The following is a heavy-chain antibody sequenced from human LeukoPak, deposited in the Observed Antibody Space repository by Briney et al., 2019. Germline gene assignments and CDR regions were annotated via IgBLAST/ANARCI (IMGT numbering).Heavy chain of an antibody. V-gene: IGHV3-23*01. D-gene: IGHD1-26*01. CDR2: ISSSGSGGNT. Sequence: GGSLRLSCVASGVTLSNYAMSWARQAPGKGLEWVSGISSSGSGGNTYYADSVKGRFTISRDSSRNTLFLHMSTLRAEDTAIYYCAKDRTVGASYWYFDLWGRGTLVTVSS. CDR1: GVTLSNYA. J-gene: IGHJ2*01. CDR3: AKDRTVGASYWYFDL.